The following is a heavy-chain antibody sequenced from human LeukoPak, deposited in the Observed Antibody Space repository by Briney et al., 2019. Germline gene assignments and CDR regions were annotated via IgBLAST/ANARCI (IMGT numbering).Heavy chain of an antibody. J-gene: IGHJ6*02. Sequence: GGSLRLSCAASGFSFSTYDLQWVRQVAGKGLEWVSAIGIAGDTHYQGSVKGRFTIFRDNAKNCVYLEMNNLSAGDTAVYYCARDPSGYGMDVWGQGTTVIVSS. CDR3: ARDPSGYGMDV. CDR2: IGIAGDT. CDR1: GFSFSTYD. V-gene: IGHV3-13*01.